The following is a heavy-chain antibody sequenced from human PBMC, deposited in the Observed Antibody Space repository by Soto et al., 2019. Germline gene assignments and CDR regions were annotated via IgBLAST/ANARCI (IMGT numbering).Heavy chain of an antibody. V-gene: IGHV4-34*01. Sequence: SETLSLTCAVYGGSFSGYYWSWIRQPPGKGLEWIGSIYYSGSTYYNPSLRSRVTISVDTSKNQFSLKLSSVTAADTAVFYCARHYSSGSRNWFDPRGQGTLVTAPQ. CDR3: ARHYSSGSRNWFDP. CDR2: IYYSGST. J-gene: IGHJ5*02. CDR1: GGSFSGYY. D-gene: IGHD6-19*01.